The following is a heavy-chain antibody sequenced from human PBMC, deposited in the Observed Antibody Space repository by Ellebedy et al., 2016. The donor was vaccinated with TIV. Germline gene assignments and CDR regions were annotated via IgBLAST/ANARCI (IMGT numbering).Heavy chain of an antibody. CDR2: INQSGIT. Sequence: GSLRLSXAASGFTFTNAWMNWVRQFPGKGLEWIGEINQSGITNYNPSLKSRVTISVDTSKNQFSLKLNSVTAADTAVYYCARLQYQILSTPPGFDYWGQGALVTVSA. V-gene: IGHV4-34*01. CDR3: ARLQYQILSTPPGFDY. J-gene: IGHJ4*02. CDR1: GFTFTNAW. D-gene: IGHD2-2*01.